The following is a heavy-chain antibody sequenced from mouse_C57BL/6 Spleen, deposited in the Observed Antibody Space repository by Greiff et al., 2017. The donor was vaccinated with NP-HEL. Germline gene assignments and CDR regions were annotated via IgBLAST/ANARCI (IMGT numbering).Heavy chain of an antibody. CDR2: IWSGGST. Sequence: VKLVESGPGLVQPSQSLSITCTVSGFSLTSYGVHWVRQSPGKGLEWLGVIWSGGSTDYYAAFISSLSISKDNSKSQVFFKMNSLQADDTAIYYCARTLYYGSSYGYFDVWGTGTTVTVSS. CDR1: GFSLTSYG. CDR3: ARTLYYGSSYGYFDV. V-gene: IGHV2-2*01. J-gene: IGHJ1*03. D-gene: IGHD1-1*01.